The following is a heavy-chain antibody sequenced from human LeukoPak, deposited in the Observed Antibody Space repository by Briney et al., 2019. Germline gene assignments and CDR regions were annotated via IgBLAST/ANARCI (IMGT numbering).Heavy chain of an antibody. CDR3: ARDSTIRGLDY. CDR2: INPNSGGT. V-gene: IGHV1-2*02. CDR1: GYTFTSNY. J-gene: IGHJ4*02. Sequence: ASVKVSCKAFGYTFTSNYMHWVRQAPGQGPEWMGWINPNSGGTNYAQKFQGRVTMTRDTSISTAYMELSRLRSDDTAVYYCARDSTIRGLDYWGQGTLVTVSS. D-gene: IGHD3-10*01.